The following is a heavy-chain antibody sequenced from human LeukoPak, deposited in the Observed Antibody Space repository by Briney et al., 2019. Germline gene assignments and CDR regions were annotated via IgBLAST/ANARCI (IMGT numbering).Heavy chain of an antibody. V-gene: IGHV3-30*02. CDR1: GFTVNKYG. CDR3: AKGDFRGYYGRDQFDF. J-gene: IGHJ4*02. Sequence: GGSLRLSCAASGFTVNKYGMHWVRQAPGKGLEWVSFIRFDGGNEYYAESVKGRFTVSRDNSKNTLYLQMNRLRAEDSALYYCAKGDFRGYYGRDQFDFWGQAPLVTVSS. D-gene: IGHD4-17*01. CDR2: IRFDGGNE.